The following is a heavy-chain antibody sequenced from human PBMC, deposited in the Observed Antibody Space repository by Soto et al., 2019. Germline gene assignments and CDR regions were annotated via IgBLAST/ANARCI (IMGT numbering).Heavy chain of an antibody. CDR3: ASLEYYDSSGDHDY. CDR2: IIPIFGTA. CDR1: GGTFSSYT. J-gene: IGHJ4*02. V-gene: IGHV1-69*13. Sequence: SVKVSFKASGGTFSSYTISWVRQAPGQGLEWMGRIIPIFGTANYAQKFQGRVTITADESTSTAYMELSSLRSEDTAVYYCASLEYYDSSGDHDYWGQGTLVTVSS. D-gene: IGHD3-22*01.